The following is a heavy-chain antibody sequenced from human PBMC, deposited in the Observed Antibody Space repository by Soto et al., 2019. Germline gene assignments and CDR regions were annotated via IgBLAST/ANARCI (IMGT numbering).Heavy chain of an antibody. CDR3: ARDGYNPYWFAT. J-gene: IGHJ5*02. V-gene: IGHV3-53*02. CDR2: IYNDGNT. D-gene: IGHD1-20*01. CDR1: GLSGSNNY. Sequence: QLVETGGGLIHPGGSLRLSCAPSGLSGSNNYMSWVRQAPGKGLEWVSIIYNDGNTYYADSVRGRFTISRDNSKNTLSLQMNRLRAEDTAVYYCARDGYNPYWFATWGQGTLVTVSS.